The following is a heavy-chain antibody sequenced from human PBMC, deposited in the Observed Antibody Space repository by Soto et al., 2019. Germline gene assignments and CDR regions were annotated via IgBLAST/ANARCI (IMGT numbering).Heavy chain of an antibody. CDR2: IYYSGST. D-gene: IGHD5-12*01. Sequence: SETLSLTCTVSGGSISSYYWSWIRQPPGKGLEWIGYIYYSGSTNYNPSLKSRVTISVDTSKNQFSLKLSSVTAADTAVYYCASLRYGGYRYYFDYWGQGTLVTVSS. V-gene: IGHV4-59*08. CDR3: ASLRYGGYRYYFDY. J-gene: IGHJ4*02. CDR1: GGSISSYY.